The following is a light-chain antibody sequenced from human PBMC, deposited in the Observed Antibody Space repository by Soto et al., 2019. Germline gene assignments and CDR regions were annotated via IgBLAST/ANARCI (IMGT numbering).Light chain of an antibody. V-gene: IGKV3-20*01. CDR3: QQYDSSPKT. CDR1: QSVSSSY. J-gene: IGKJ1*01. CDR2: GAS. Sequence: EIVLTQSPGTLSLSAGERSTLSCRASQSVSSSYLAWYQQKPGQAPRLLIYGASSRATGIPGRFSGSGSGTDFTLTISRLEPEDFAVYYCQQYDSSPKTFGQGTKVDIK.